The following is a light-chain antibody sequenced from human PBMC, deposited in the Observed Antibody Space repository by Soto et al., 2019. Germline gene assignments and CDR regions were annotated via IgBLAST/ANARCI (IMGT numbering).Light chain of an antibody. J-gene: IGKJ1*01. CDR2: GAS. CDR3: QQYNNWWT. V-gene: IGKV3-15*01. CDR1: QSVSSN. Sequence: EIVMTQSPATLSLSPGERATLSCRASQSVSSNLAWYQKKPGQAPRLLIYGASTRATGIPTRFSGSGSGTEFTLTISSLQSEDFAVYYCQQYNNWWTFGQGTRVEIK.